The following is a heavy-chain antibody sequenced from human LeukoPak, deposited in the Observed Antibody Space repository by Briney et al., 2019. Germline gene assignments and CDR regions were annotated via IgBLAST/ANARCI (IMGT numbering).Heavy chain of an antibody. J-gene: IGHJ4*02. CDR3: ARRVVYSSGWYVDY. Sequence: SETLSLTCTVSGGSISSYYWSWIRQPPGKGLEWIGHIYYSGSTNYNPSLKSRVTISVDTSKNQFSLKLSSVTAADTAVYYCARRVVYSSGWYVDYWGQGTLVTVSS. CDR1: GGSISSYY. V-gene: IGHV4-59*08. CDR2: IYYSGST. D-gene: IGHD6-19*01.